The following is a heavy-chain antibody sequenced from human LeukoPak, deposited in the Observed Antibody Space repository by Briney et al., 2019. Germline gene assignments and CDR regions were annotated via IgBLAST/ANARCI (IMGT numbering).Heavy chain of an antibody. CDR2: ISNSADLT. D-gene: IGHD2-21*02. CDR1: GFTFTSYG. Sequence: GGSLRLSCAASGFTFTSYGMSWVRQAPGKGLEWISSISNSADLTYYADSVKGRFTISRGNFKSTLCLQMNSLRAEDTAVYYCAKRGLRGMNYFDYWGQGTLVTVSS. V-gene: IGHV3-23*01. J-gene: IGHJ4*02. CDR3: AKRGLRGMNYFDY.